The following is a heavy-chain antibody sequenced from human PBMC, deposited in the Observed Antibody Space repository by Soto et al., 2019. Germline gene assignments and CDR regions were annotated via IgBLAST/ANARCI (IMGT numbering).Heavy chain of an antibody. CDR3: AGHQVGYFEQDLYYYGMDV. Sequence: LGESLKISCRGSGYTFTDYWIVWVRQMPGKGLEWMGVIYPGDSKTKYSPSFQGQVTLSADKSITTAYLQWSSLKASDTAVYYCAGHQVGYFEQDLYYYGMDVWGQGTTVTVS. V-gene: IGHV5-51*01. D-gene: IGHD3-9*01. CDR1: GYTFTDYW. J-gene: IGHJ6*02. CDR2: IYPGDSKT.